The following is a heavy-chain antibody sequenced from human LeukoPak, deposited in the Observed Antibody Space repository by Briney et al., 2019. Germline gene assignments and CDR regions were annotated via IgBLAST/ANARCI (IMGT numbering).Heavy chain of an antibody. CDR2: ISAYNGNT. Sequence: ASVKVSCKASGYIFTSYGISWVRQAPGQGLEWMGWISAYNGNTNYAQKLQGRVTMTTDTSTSTAYMELRSLRSDDTAVYYCARDRGPPLYYYDSSGYYGGVGTHDYYYMDVWGKGTTVTISS. V-gene: IGHV1-18*01. D-gene: IGHD3-22*01. CDR1: GYIFTSYG. J-gene: IGHJ6*03. CDR3: ARDRGPPLYYYDSSGYYGGVGTHDYYYMDV.